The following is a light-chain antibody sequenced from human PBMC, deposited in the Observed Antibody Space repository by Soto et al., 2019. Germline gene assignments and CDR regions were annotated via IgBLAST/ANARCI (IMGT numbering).Light chain of an antibody. Sequence: EIVMTQSPATLSVSPGARATLSCRASQSVSSNLAWYQQKPGQAPRLLIYGASTRATGIPARFRGRGSGTEFTLTISSLQYEDLAVYYCQHYNNWPPMAFGQGTKVEIK. V-gene: IGKV3-15*01. CDR3: QHYNNWPPMA. CDR1: QSVSSN. CDR2: GAS. J-gene: IGKJ1*01.